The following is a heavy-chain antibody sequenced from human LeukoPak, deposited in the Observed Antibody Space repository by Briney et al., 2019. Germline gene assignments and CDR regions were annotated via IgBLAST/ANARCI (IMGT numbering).Heavy chain of an antibody. J-gene: IGHJ6*03. CDR2: ISYDGSNK. CDR1: GFIFSIYG. Sequence: GGSLRLSCEASGFIFSIYGMSWVRQAPGKGLEWVAVISYDGSNKYYADSVKGRFTISRDNSKNTLYLQMNSLRAEDTAAYYCAKDSRGNIVVVYYYYMDVWGKGTTVTVSS. D-gene: IGHD2-2*01. V-gene: IGHV3-30*18. CDR3: AKDSRGNIVVVYYYYMDV.